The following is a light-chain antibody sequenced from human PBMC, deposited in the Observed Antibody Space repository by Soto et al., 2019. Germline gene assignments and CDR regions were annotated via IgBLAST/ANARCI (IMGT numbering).Light chain of an antibody. CDR1: QSITNKY. CDR2: GAS. CDR3: HQYLDSPNT. Sequence: EIVLTQSPDTLSLSPGERATFSCRATQSITNKYVAWYQQKAGQAPRLLIYGASTRATGIPDRFRGSGSGTDFTLSITRLEPEDFAVYYCHQYLDSPNTFGQGTNLEFK. V-gene: IGKV3-20*01. J-gene: IGKJ2*01.